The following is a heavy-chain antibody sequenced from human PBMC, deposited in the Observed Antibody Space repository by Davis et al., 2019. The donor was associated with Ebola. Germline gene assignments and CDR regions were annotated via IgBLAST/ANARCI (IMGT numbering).Heavy chain of an antibody. CDR2: VHYAGSS. D-gene: IGHD3-9*01. CDR3: ARGYDTTGYYYGMDV. V-gene: IGHV4-59*08. CDR1: GASIKSLY. Sequence: MPSETLSLTCSVSGASIKSLYWSWIRQPPGKGLEWLGYVHYAGSSRYNPSLKSRVTISLDTSKNQFSLKLSSVTAADTAVYYCARGYDTTGYYYGMDVWGQGTTVTVSS. J-gene: IGHJ6*02.